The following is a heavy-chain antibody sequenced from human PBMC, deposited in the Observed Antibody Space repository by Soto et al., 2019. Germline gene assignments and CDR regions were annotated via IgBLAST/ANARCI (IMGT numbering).Heavy chain of an antibody. CDR3: ARARLRAVYAVDI. V-gene: IGHV4-31*02. D-gene: IGHD5-12*01. CDR2: IYYSGST. Sequence: WTWIRQRPGKGLEWIGYIYYSGSTYYSPSLKSRFSISLDTSKNQFSLRLSSVTAADTAMYYCARARLRAVYAVDIWGQGTMVTVSS. J-gene: IGHJ3*02.